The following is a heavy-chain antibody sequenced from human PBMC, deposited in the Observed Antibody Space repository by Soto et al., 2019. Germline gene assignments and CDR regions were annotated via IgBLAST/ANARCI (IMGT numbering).Heavy chain of an antibody. CDR2: INAGNGNT. CDR1: GYTFTSYA. Sequence: ASVTVSCKASGYTFTSYAMHWVRQAPGQRLEWMGWINAGNGNTKYSQKFQGRVTITRDTSASTAYMELSSLRSEDTAVYYCARDYPDYAGNVDYWGQGTLVTVS. CDR3: ARDYPDYAGNVDY. D-gene: IGHD4-17*01. J-gene: IGHJ4*02. V-gene: IGHV1-3*01.